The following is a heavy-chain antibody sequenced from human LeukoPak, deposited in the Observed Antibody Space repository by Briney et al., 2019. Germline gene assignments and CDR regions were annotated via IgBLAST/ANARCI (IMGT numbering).Heavy chain of an antibody. CDR2: IYYSGST. Sequence: SETLSLTCTVSGGSISSSSYYWGWIRQPPGKGLEWIGSIYYSGSTYYNPSLKSRVTISVDTSKNQFSLKLSSVTAADTAVYYCARRYRYYDSRGPVLWWFDPWGQGTLVTVSS. V-gene: IGHV4-39*07. J-gene: IGHJ5*02. CDR3: ARRYRYYDSRGPVLWWFDP. D-gene: IGHD3-22*01. CDR1: GGSISSSSYY.